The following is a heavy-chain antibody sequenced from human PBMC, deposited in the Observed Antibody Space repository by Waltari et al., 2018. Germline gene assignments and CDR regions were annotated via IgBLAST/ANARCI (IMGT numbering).Heavy chain of an antibody. V-gene: IGHV3-23*03. D-gene: IGHD6-19*01. Sequence: QLLESGGGLVQPGGSLRLSCAASGFTFRTYAMNWIRQAPGKGLECVAVIFSSGTTFYGDSVKGRFTISRDNSKNTLYLQMNSLRAEDTAVYYCARDLTGIAVANDYWGQGTLVTVSS. CDR2: IFSSGTT. CDR1: GFTFRTYA. J-gene: IGHJ4*02. CDR3: ARDLTGIAVANDY.